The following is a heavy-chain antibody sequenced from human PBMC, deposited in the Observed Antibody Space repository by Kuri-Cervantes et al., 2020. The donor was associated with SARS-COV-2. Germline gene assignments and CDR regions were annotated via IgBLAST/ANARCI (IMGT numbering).Heavy chain of an antibody. CDR1: GFTFSSYG. CDR3: ARGLERLSEYYYYMDV. V-gene: IGHV3-64*01. Sequence: GESLKISCAASGFTFSSYGMHWVRQASGKGLEYVSAISSNGGSTYYANSVKGRFTISRDNAKNSLYLQMNSLRAEDTGVFYCARGLERLSEYYYYMDVWGTGTTVTVSS. D-gene: IGHD1-1*01. CDR2: ISSNGGST. J-gene: IGHJ6*03.